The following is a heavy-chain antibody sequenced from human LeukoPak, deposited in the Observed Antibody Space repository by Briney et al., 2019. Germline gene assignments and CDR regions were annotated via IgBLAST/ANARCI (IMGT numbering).Heavy chain of an antibody. Sequence: SVKVSCKASVCTFSSYAISWVRQAPGQGREWMEGSIPLFRRENYAQKFEGRVRITSHGCTSTAYMQVSSLTSEGAAVYFCAGNPMCDPAIDYRGQGNLVTVSP. V-gene: IGHV1-69*13. J-gene: IGHJ4*02. CDR2: SIPLFRRE. CDR3: AGNPMCDPAIDY. CDR1: VCTFSSYA.